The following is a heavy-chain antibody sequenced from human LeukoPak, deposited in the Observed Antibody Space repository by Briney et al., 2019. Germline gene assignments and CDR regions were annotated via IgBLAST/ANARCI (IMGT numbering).Heavy chain of an antibody. CDR1: GFTFSSYA. J-gene: IGHJ6*03. Sequence: GGSLRLSCAASGFTFSSYAMHWVRQAPGKGLEYVSAISSNGGSTYYANSVKGRFTISRDNSKNTLYLQMGSLRAEDMAVYYCARTLPYGDFYYYYYMDVWGKGTTVTVSS. CDR2: ISSNGGST. V-gene: IGHV3-64*01. D-gene: IGHD4-17*01. CDR3: ARTLPYGDFYYYYYMDV.